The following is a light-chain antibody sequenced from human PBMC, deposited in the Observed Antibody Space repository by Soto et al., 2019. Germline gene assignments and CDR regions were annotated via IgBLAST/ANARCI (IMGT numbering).Light chain of an antibody. V-gene: IGKV3-15*01. J-gene: IGKJ2*01. CDR2: GAS. Sequence: EIVMTQSPATLSVSPGERATLACRASQTVASNVAWYQQKPGQAPRLLIHGASTRATGVPARSSGSGSGTEFTLTISSLQSEDFAVYYCQQYHNWPPQYTFGQGTKLQIK. CDR3: QQYHNWPPQYT. CDR1: QTVASN.